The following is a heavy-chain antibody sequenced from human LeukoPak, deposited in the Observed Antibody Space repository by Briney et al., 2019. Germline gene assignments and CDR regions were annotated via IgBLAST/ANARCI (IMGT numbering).Heavy chain of an antibody. Sequence: GSLNVSCKASGYTFTNSYIHWVRQAPGQGLEWMGSMNPKSGGTKYAQKFQGRVSMTRDTSISTAYMELASLTSDDTAVYYCARAGGRSWFDPWGQGTLVTVSS. J-gene: IGHJ5*02. CDR2: MNPKSGGT. CDR1: GYTFTNSY. CDR3: ARAGGRSWFDP. V-gene: IGHV1-2*02. D-gene: IGHD1-26*01.